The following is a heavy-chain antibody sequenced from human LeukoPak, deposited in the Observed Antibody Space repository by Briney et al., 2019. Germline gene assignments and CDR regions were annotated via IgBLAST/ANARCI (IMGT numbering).Heavy chain of an antibody. J-gene: IGHJ4*02. D-gene: IGHD6-19*01. CDR3: TTQRTGWPAVY. V-gene: IGHV3-49*04. CDR1: GFTFGDNA. Sequence: AGGSLRLSCTTSGFTFGDNAMSWVRQAPGKGPEGVGVIRSKAYGATTDYAASLKGRFSTSTDDPKSIAYLQMNSLKTEDTAVYYCTTQRTGWPAVYWGQGTLVTVSS. CDR2: IRSKAYGATT.